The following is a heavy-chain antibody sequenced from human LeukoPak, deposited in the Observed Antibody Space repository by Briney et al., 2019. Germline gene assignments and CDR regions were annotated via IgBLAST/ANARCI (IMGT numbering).Heavy chain of an antibody. CDR2: IYYSGST. D-gene: IGHD5-24*01. Sequence: PSETLSLTCTVSGGSISSSSYYWGWIHQPPGKGLEWIGSIYYSGSTYYNPSLKSRVTISVDTSKNQFSLKLSSVTAADTAVYYCASIVEGYWGQGTLVTVSS. J-gene: IGHJ4*02. CDR1: GGSISSSSYY. V-gene: IGHV4-39*01. CDR3: ASIVEGY.